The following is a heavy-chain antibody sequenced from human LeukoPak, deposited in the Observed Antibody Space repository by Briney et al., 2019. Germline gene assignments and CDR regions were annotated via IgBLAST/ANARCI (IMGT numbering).Heavy chain of an antibody. D-gene: IGHD3-3*02. J-gene: IGHJ4*02. Sequence: ASVKVSCKASGYTFTGYYMHWVRQAPGQGLEWMGWINPNSGGTNYAQKFQGRVTMTRDMSISTAYMELSRLRSDDTTIYYCVRGSFGTEAYFDYWGQGTLLTVSS. CDR3: VRGSFGTEAYFDY. CDR1: GYTFTGYY. CDR2: INPNSGGT. V-gene: IGHV1-2*02.